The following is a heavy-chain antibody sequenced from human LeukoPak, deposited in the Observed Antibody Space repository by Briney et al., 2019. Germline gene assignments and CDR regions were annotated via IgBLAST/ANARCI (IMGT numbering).Heavy chain of an antibody. D-gene: IGHD5-24*01. CDR3: ARGGGRDGYNYPGFYGY. CDR2: IKQDGSEE. J-gene: IGHJ4*02. V-gene: IGHV3-7*01. Sequence: GGSLRLSCAASGFTFDNYAMHWVRQVPGKGLEWVANIKQDGSEEYHVDSVKGRFTISRDNAKNSLYLQMNSLRAEDTAVYYCARGGGRDGYNYPGFYGYWGQGTLLTVSS. CDR1: GFTFDNYA.